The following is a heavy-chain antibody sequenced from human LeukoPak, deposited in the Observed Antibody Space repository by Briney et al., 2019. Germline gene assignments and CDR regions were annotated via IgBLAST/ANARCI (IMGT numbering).Heavy chain of an antibody. CDR1: GGSFSGYY. CDR2: INHSGST. CDR3: ARGPHKMVYEVKYRSKPIDY. Sequence: SETLSLTCAVYGGSFSGYYWSWIRQPPGKGLEWIGEINHSGSTNYNPSLKSRVTISVDTSKNQFSLKLSSVTAADTAVYYCARGPHKMVYEVKYRSKPIDYRGQGTLVTVSS. J-gene: IGHJ4*02. D-gene: IGHD2-8*01. V-gene: IGHV4-34*01.